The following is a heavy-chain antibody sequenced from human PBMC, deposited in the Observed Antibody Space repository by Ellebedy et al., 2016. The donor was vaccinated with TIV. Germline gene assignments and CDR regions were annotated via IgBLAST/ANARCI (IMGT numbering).Heavy chain of an antibody. CDR3: ARGGGYYYGSGSYGWFDP. Sequence: SVTVSCXASGGTFSSYAISWVRQAPGQGLEWMGGIIPIFGTANYAQKFQGRVTITADKSTSTAYMELSSLRSEDTAVYYCARGGGYYYGSGSYGWFDPWGQGTLVTVSS. V-gene: IGHV1-69*06. J-gene: IGHJ5*02. CDR2: IIPIFGTA. D-gene: IGHD3-10*01. CDR1: GGTFSSYA.